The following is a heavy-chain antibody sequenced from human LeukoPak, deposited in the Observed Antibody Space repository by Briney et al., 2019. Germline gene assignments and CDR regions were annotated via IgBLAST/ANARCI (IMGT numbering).Heavy chain of an antibody. V-gene: IGHV1-2*02. CDR3: ARVQSHNIAAAGTQYYYGMDV. CDR1: GYTFTGYY. CDR2: INPSSGGT. J-gene: IGHJ6*02. D-gene: IGHD6-13*01. Sequence: ASVKVSCKASGYTFTGYYMHWVRQAPGQGLEWMGWINPSSGGTNYAQKFQGRVTMTRDTSISTAYMELSRLRSDDTAVYYCARVQSHNIAAAGTQYYYGMDVWGQGTTVTVSS.